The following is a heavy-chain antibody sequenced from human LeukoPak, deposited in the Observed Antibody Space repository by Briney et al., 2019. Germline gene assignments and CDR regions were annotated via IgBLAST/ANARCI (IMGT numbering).Heavy chain of an antibody. J-gene: IGHJ4*02. V-gene: IGHV1-69*05. Sequence: ASVKVSCKASGGTFSSYAISWVRRAPGQGLEWMGGIIPIFGTASYAQKFQGRVTITTDESTSTAYMELSSLRSEDTAVYYCARSGYCSGGSCEYYFDYWGQGTLVTVSS. CDR2: IIPIFGTA. CDR3: ARSGYCSGGSCEYYFDY. CDR1: GGTFSSYA. D-gene: IGHD2-15*01.